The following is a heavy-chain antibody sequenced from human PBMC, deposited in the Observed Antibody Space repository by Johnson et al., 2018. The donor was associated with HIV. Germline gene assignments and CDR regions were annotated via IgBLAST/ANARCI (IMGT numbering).Heavy chain of an antibody. J-gene: IGHJ3*02. CDR1: GFTFSNYW. Sequence: EVQLVESGGGVVQRGGSLRLSCAASGFTFSNYWMSWVRQAPGKGLEWVANINDDGSEEYYVDSMEGRFTISRDNAKNSLYLKIDSLRAEDTAVYYCARDGIYSSPWDAFDIWGQGTMVTVSS. V-gene: IGHV3-7*05. CDR3: ARDGIYSSPWDAFDI. D-gene: IGHD6-19*01. CDR2: INDDGSEE.